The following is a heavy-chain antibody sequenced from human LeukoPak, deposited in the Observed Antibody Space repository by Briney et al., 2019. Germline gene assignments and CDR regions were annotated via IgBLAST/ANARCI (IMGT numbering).Heavy chain of an antibody. V-gene: IGHV3-11*04. CDR1: GFSFSDHY. CDR3: AREPGYCSSTSCYSIYFDY. D-gene: IGHD2-2*03. Sequence: GGSLRLSCAASGFSFSDHYMAWIRQAPGKGLEWVSYVSGSGNTIYHADSVKGRFTISRDNAKNSLYLQMNSLRAEDTAVYYCAREPGYCSSTSCYSIYFDYWGQGTLVTVSS. J-gene: IGHJ4*02. CDR2: VSGSGNTI.